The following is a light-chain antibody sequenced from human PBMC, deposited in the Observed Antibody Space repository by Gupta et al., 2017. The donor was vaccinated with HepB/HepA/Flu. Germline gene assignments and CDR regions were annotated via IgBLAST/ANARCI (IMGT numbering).Light chain of an antibody. CDR1: SRRSNY. V-gene: IGLV3-19*01. CDR2: GKN. Sequence: SSALPQDPAVSVALEQTVRITCQGDSRRSNYASWYQRKPGQAPVLVLYGKNNRHPGTPDRFYGSSSGSTAALTITRAPADEEAAYYCNSRDTWGNNPVVFGGGTKLTVL. CDR3: NSRDTWGNNPVV. J-gene: IGLJ2*01.